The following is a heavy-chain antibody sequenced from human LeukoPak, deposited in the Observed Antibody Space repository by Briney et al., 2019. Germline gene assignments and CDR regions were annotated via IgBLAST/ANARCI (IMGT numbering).Heavy chain of an antibody. CDR3: AKEQWLVTEVYLDY. V-gene: IGHV3-49*04. D-gene: IGHD6-19*01. CDR2: IRSKAFGETA. J-gene: IGHJ4*02. Sequence: GGSLRLSCTVSGFTFGDYAINWVRQAPGKGLEWVGFIRSKAFGETAEYAASVKGRFTISRDNSKNTLYLQMNSLRAEDTAVYYCAKEQWLVTEVYLDYWGQGTLVTVSS. CDR1: GFTFGDYA.